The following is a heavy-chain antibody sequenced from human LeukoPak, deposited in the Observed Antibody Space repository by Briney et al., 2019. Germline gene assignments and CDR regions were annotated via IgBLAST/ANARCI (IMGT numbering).Heavy chain of an antibody. Sequence: KTSETLSLTCTVSGGSISSYYWSWIRQPAGKGLEWIGRIYTSGSTNYNPSLKSRVTISVDTSKNQFSLKLSSVTAADTAVYYCARGYRDGYNSLYFDYWGQGTLVTVSS. J-gene: IGHJ4*02. CDR1: GGSISSYY. V-gene: IGHV4-4*07. CDR2: IYTSGST. D-gene: IGHD5-24*01. CDR3: ARGYRDGYNSLYFDY.